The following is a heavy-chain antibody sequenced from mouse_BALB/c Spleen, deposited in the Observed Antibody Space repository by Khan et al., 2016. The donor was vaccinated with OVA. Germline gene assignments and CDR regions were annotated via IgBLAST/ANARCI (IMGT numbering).Heavy chain of an antibody. CDR2: IDPANGNT. J-gene: IGHJ2*01. V-gene: IGHV14-3*02. CDR1: GFTFKDTY. Sequence: VQLKQSGAELVKPGASVKLSCTASGFTFKDTYMHWVKQRPEQGLEWIGRIDPANGNTKYDPNFQGKATITADTSSNTAYMQLSSLTSEDTAVYYCARMNAWGQGTTVTVSS. CDR3: ARMNA.